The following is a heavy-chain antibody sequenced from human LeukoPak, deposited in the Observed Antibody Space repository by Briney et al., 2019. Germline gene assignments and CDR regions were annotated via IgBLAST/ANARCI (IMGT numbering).Heavy chain of an antibody. CDR2: INPNSGGT. V-gene: IGHV1-2*02. D-gene: IGHD1-14*01. J-gene: IGHJ6*03. CDR1: GYTFTGYY. Sequence: ASVKVSCKASGYTFTGYYMHWVRQAPGQGLEWMGWINPNSGGTNYAQKFQGRVTMTRDTSISTAYMELSRLRSDDTAVYYCARGEPLSDYYYYYMDVWGKGTTVTVSS. CDR3: ARGEPLSDYYYYYMDV.